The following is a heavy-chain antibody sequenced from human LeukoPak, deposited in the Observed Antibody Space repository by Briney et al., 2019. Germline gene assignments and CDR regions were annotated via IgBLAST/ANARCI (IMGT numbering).Heavy chain of an antibody. V-gene: IGHV1-46*01. CDR3: ARDFRLCGGDCYSSSGYYYYYYMDV. CDR2: INPSGGST. CDR1: GYTFTSYY. Sequence: ASVKVSCKASGYTFTSYYMHWVRQAPGQGLEWMGIINPSGGSTSYAQKFQGRVTMTRDMSTSTVYMELSSLRSEDTAVYYCARDFRLCGGDCYSSSGYYYYYYMDVWGKGTTVTVSS. D-gene: IGHD2-21*02. J-gene: IGHJ6*03.